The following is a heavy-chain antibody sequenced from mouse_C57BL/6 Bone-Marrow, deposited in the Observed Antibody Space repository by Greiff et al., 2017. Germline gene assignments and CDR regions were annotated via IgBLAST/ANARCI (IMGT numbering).Heavy chain of an antibody. CDR1: GFTFTDYY. J-gene: IGHJ3*01. V-gene: IGHV7-3*01. CDR2: IRNKANGYTT. D-gene: IGHD1-1*01. Sequence: EVHLVESGGGLVQPGGSLSLSCAASGFTFTDYYMSWVRQPPGKALEWLGFIRNKANGYTTEYSASVKGRFTISRDNSQSILYLQMNALRAEDSATYYCARSPYYYGSMWFAYWGQGTLVTVSA. CDR3: ARSPYYYGSMWFAY.